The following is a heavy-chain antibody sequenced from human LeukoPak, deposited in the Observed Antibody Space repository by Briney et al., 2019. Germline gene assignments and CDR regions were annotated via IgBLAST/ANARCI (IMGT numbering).Heavy chain of an antibody. J-gene: IGHJ4*02. CDR3: ARNGAVAWYYFDY. V-gene: IGHV3-30*04. Sequence: GRSLRLSCAASGFTFSSYAMHWLRQAPGKGLEGVAVISYDGSNKYYADSVKGRFTISRDDSKNTLYLQMNSLRAEDTAVYYCARNGAVAWYYFDYWVQGTLVTVSS. D-gene: IGHD6-19*01. CDR2: ISYDGSNK. CDR1: GFTFSSYA.